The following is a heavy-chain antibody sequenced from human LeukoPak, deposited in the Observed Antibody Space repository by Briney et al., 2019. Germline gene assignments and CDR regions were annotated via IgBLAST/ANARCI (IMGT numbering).Heavy chain of an antibody. J-gene: IGHJ3*02. CDR1: GFTFSSYS. V-gene: IGHV3-48*01. Sequence: GGSLRLSCAASGFTFSSYSMNWVRQAPGKGLEWVSYISSSGSTIYYADSVKGRFTISRDNSKNTLYLQMNSLRAEDTAVYYCAEDSNGSGSYPDAFDIWGQGTMVTVSS. CDR2: ISSSGSTI. D-gene: IGHD3-10*01. CDR3: AEDSNGSGSYPDAFDI.